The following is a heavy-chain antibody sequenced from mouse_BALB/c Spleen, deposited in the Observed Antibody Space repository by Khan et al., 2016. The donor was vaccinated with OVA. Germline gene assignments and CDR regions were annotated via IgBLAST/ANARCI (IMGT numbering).Heavy chain of an antibody. CDR2: IWGDGST. CDR1: GFSLTGYG. V-gene: IGHV2-6-7*01. CDR3: ANADNGNYTEAMDY. J-gene: IGHJ4*01. D-gene: IGHD2-1*01. Sequence: QVQLVESGPGLVAPSQSLSITCTVSGFSLTGYGVNWVRQPPGKGLEWLGVIWGDGSTDYNSALKSRLSISKDKSKSQVFLKMNSLQTDDTAMYYSANADNGNYTEAMDYWGQGTSVTVSS.